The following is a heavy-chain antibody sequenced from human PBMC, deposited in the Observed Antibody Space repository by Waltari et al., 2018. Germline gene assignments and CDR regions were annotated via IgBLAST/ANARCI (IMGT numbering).Heavy chain of an antibody. CDR2: IYGSGFGGTET. D-gene: IGHD2-15*01. CDR1: GFIVSSYS. Sequence: EMQLVESGGGWIQPGGSLKLSCAAYGFIVSSYSMTWVRQAPGKGLEWVSLIYGSGFGGTETHYADSVKGRFTISRDNSKNTLYLQMNTLRADDTAMYYCARQMTPHYFDYWGQGALVTVSS. V-gene: IGHV3-53*01. J-gene: IGHJ4*02. CDR3: ARQMTPHYFDY.